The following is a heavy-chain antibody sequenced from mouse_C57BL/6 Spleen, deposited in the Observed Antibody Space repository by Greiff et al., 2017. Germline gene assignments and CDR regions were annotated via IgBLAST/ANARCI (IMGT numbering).Heavy chain of an antibody. V-gene: IGHV1-22*01. J-gene: IGHJ4*01. CDR3: ASTMVTRKAMDY. D-gene: IGHD2-2*01. Sequence: VQLQQSGPELVKPGASVKMSCKASGYTFTDYNMHWVKQSHGKSLEWIGYINPNNGGTSYNQKFKGKATLSVNKSSSTAYMELRSLTSEDSAVYYCASTMVTRKAMDYWGQGTSVTVSS. CDR2: INPNNGGT. CDR1: GYTFTDYN.